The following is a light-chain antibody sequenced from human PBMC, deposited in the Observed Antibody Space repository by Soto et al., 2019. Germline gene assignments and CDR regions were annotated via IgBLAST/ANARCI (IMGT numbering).Light chain of an antibody. J-gene: IGLJ1*01. CDR1: SSDVGSYNY. V-gene: IGLV2-14*01. CDR3: SSYTSSSTL. Sequence: QSVLTQPASVSGSPGQSITISRTGTSSDVGSYNYVSWYQQHPGKAPKLIIYEVSDRPSGISSRFSGSKSGNTASLTISGLQTEDEADYYCSSYTSSSTLFGTGTKVTVL. CDR2: EVS.